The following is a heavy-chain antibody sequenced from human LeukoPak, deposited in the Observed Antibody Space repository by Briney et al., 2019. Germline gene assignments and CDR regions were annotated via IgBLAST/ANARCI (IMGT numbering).Heavy chain of an antibody. D-gene: IGHD1-1*01. CDR3: ARENWNDAEAFDI. Sequence: SQTLSLTCTVSGGSINNGGYYWSWIRQHPGKGLEWIGYIWPSGSTNYNPSLKSRVTISVDTSKNQFSLKLSSVTAADTAVYYCARENWNDAEAFDIWGQGTMVTVSS. CDR2: IWPSGST. CDR1: GGSINNGGYY. V-gene: IGHV4-31*03. J-gene: IGHJ3*02.